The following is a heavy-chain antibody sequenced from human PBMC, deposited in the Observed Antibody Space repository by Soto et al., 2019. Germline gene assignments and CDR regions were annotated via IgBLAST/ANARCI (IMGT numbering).Heavy chain of an antibody. CDR1: GGSISSGDYY. J-gene: IGHJ4*02. D-gene: IGHD6-13*01. V-gene: IGHV4-30-4*01. CDR3: ARVPTGYSSSWYVDY. Sequence: SETLSLTCTVSGGSISSGDYYWSWIRQPPGKGLEWIGYIYYSGSTYYNPSLKSRVTISVDTSKNQFSLKLSSVTAADTAVYYCARVPTGYSSSWYVDYWGQGTLVTVSS. CDR2: IYYSGST.